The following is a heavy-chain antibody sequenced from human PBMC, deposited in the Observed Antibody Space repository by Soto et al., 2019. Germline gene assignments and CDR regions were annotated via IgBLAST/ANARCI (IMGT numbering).Heavy chain of an antibody. J-gene: IGHJ3*02. CDR1: GFTVSSNY. CDR2: IYSGGST. V-gene: IGHV3-53*04. D-gene: IGHD6-19*01. CDR3: ARLYGGWIAVASDAFDI. Sequence: GGSLRLSCAASGFTVSSNYMSWVRQAPGKGLEWVSVIYSGGSTYYADSVKGRFTISRHNSKNTLYLQMNSLRAEDTAVYYCARLYGGWIAVASDAFDIWGQGTMVTVSS.